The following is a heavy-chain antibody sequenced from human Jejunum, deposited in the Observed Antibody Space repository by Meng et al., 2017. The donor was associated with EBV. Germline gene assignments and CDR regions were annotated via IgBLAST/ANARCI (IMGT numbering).Heavy chain of an antibody. CDR1: GFTLSDHW. CDR2: INPDGRTI. Sequence: VVLVESGGGLVQPGGSLRLSCAASGFTLSDHWIHWVRQAPGEGLMWVSRINPDGRTINYGDSVKGRFTISRDNAKNTVYLQMNSLRAEDTAVYYCTRAGYYRFDYWGQGALVTVSS. V-gene: IGHV3-74*01. CDR3: TRAGYYRFDY. J-gene: IGHJ4*02. D-gene: IGHD1-26*01.